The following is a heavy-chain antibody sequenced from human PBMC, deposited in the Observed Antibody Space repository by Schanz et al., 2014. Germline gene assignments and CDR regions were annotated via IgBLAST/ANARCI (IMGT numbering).Heavy chain of an antibody. Sequence: EVQLVESGGGLVKPGGSLRLSCAASTSIFNHAWMSWVRQAPGKGLEWISYIGSSSSRIDHADSVKGRFTISRDNAKNSLYLQMNSLRVEDTAVYYCAASSGWHPSTDYWGQGTLVTVSS. J-gene: IGHJ4*02. CDR3: AASSGWHPSTDY. D-gene: IGHD6-19*01. CDR2: IGSSSSRI. V-gene: IGHV3-48*01. CDR1: TSIFNHAW.